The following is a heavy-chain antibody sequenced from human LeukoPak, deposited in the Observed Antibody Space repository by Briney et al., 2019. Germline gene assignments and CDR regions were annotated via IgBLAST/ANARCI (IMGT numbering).Heavy chain of an antibody. J-gene: IGHJ6*03. Sequence: SETLSLTCTVSGGSISSSSYYWGWIRQPPGKGLEWIGSIYYSGSTYYNPSLKSRVTISADTSKNQFSLKLSSVTAADTAVYYCARDLFGSGGRYYYYYYMDVWGKGTTVTISS. D-gene: IGHD2-15*01. CDR2: IYYSGST. CDR3: ARDLFGSGGRYYYYYYMDV. V-gene: IGHV4-39*07. CDR1: GGSISSSSYY.